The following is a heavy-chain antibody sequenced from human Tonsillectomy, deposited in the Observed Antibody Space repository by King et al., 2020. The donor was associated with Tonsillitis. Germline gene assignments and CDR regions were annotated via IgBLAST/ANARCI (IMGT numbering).Heavy chain of an antibody. CDR2: IYYSGSVST. CDR1: GGSISSYY. J-gene: IGHJ6*02. CDR3: ARDEYGMDV. Sequence: QVQLQESGPGLVKPSETLSLTCTVSGGSISSYYWTWIRQPPGQGLEWIGYIYYSGSVSTNYNPSLKSRVTISVDTSKNQFSLKLSSVTAADTAVYYCARDEYGMDVWGQGTTVTVSS. V-gene: IGHV4-59*01.